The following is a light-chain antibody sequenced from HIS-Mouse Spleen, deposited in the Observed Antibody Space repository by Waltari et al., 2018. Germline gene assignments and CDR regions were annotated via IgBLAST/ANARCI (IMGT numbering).Light chain of an antibody. V-gene: IGKV1-33*01. Sequence: DIQMTHSPSSLSASVGARVTITSQASQDISNYLNWYQQKPGKAPKLLIYDASNLETGVPSRFSGSGSGTDFTFTISSLQPEDIATYYCQQYDNPMYTFGQGTKLEIK. CDR2: DAS. J-gene: IGKJ2*01. CDR1: QDISNY. CDR3: QQYDNPMYT.